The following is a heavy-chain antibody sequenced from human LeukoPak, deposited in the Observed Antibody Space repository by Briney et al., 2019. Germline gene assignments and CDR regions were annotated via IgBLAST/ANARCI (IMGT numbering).Heavy chain of an antibody. V-gene: IGHV3-7*01. J-gene: IGHJ4*02. CDR1: GFTFSSYW. CDR3: ARDFRFHDDY. CDR2: IKQDRSEK. Sequence: GGSLRLSCVASGFTFSSYWVTWVRQAPGKGLEWVGNIKQDRSEKYYMDSVKGRFTISRDNAKNSVYLQMNSLRVEDTAVYYCARDFRFHDDYWGQGTLVTVSS.